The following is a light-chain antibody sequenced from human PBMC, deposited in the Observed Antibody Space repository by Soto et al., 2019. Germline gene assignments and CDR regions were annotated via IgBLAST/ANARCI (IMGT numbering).Light chain of an antibody. V-gene: IGKV1-39*01. CDR2: AAS. J-gene: IGKJ1*01. CDR1: QSTSSW. CDR3: QQTYSGRT. Sequence: DIQMTQSPSTLSASVGDTVTITCRASQSTSSWLAWYQQKPGKAPKVLISAASTLQSGDPSRFSGSGSGTVFTLTISSLQPEDFATYYCQQTYSGRTFGQGTRLEIK.